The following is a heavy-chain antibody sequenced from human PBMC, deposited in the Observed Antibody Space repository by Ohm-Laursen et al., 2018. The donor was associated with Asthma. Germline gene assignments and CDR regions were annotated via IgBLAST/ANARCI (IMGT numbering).Heavy chain of an antibody. CDR1: RGTFSSYA. D-gene: IGHD4-17*01. J-gene: IGHJ6*02. CDR2: IIPIFGTA. CDR3: ARAGYGDKYYYYYGMDV. V-gene: IGHV1-69*01. Sequence: GSSVKVSCKASRGTFSSYAISWVRQAPGQGLEWMGGIIPIFGTANYAQKFQGRVTITADESTSTAYMELSSLRSEDTAVYYCARAGYGDKYYYYYGMDVWGQGTTVTVSS.